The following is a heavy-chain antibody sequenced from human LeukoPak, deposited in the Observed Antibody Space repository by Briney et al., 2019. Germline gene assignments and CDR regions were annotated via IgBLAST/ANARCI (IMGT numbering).Heavy chain of an antibody. CDR2: ISGSGGST. V-gene: IGHV3-23*01. CDR1: GFTFSSYA. J-gene: IGHJ4*02. D-gene: IGHD3-22*01. CDR3: ANTGYDSSGYYFIDY. Sequence: PGGSLRLSCAASGFTFSSYAMSWVRQAPGKGLEWDSAISGSGGSTYYADSVKGRFTISRDNSKNTLYLQMNSLRAEDTAVYYCANTGYDSSGYYFIDYWGQGTLVTVSS.